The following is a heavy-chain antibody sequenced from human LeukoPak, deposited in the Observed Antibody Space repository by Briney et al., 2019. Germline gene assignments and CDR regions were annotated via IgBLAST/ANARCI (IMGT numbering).Heavy chain of an antibody. CDR1: GFTFSSFE. CDR2: ISSSGSTI. V-gene: IGHV3-48*03. J-gene: IGHJ6*04. Sequence: GGSLRLSCAASGFTFSSFEMNWVRQAPGKGLEWVSYISSSGSTIYYADSVKGRFTISRDNAKNSLYLQMNSLRAEDTAGYYCAELGITMIGGVWGKGTTVTISS. CDR3: AELGITMIGGV. D-gene: IGHD3-10*02.